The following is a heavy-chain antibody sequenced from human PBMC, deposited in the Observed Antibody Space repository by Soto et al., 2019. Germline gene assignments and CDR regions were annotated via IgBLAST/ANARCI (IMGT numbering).Heavy chain of an antibody. Sequence: GGSLRLSCAASGFTFSSYAMHWVRQAPGKGLEWVAVISYDGSNKYYADSVKGRFTISRDNSKNTLYLQMNSLRAEDTAVYYCARDRRAVAGRELYYFDYWGQGTLVTVSS. V-gene: IGHV3-30-3*01. D-gene: IGHD6-19*01. CDR1: GFTFSSYA. CDR3: ARDRRAVAGRELYYFDY. CDR2: ISYDGSNK. J-gene: IGHJ4*02.